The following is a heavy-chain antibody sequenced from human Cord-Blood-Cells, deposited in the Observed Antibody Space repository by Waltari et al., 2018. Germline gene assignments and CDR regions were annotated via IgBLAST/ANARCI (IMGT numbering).Heavy chain of an antibody. V-gene: IGHV1-24*01. CDR2: FDPEEGET. J-gene: IGHJ3*02. D-gene: IGHD3-10*01. Sequence: QVQLVQSGAEVKKPGASVKVSCKVSGYTLTELSMHWVRQAPGKGLEGMGGFDPEEGETIYAQKVQGRVTMTEDTSTDAAYMELSSLRSEDTAVYYCATVWGIREPGCFDIWGQGTMVTVSS. CDR1: GYTLTELS. CDR3: ATVWGIREPGCFDI.